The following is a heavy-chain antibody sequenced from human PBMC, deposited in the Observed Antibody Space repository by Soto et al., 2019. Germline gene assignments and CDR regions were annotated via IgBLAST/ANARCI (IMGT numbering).Heavy chain of an antibody. CDR2: IHYSGNT. J-gene: IGHJ5*02. CDR1: GVSSISYY. Sequence: TLQTMPHPYTAAGVSSISYYWSWIRQHPGKGLEWIGYIHYSGNTYYNPSLKSRVTMSVDTSKNQFSLKLSSVTAADTAVYYCARDPAPWGQGTLLTVSS. CDR3: ARDPAP. V-gene: IGHV4-59*12.